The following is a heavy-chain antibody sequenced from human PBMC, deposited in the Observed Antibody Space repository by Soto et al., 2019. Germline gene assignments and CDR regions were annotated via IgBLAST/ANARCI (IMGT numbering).Heavy chain of an antibody. V-gene: IGHV4-31*03. Sequence: SETLSLTCTVSGGSISSSGYYWSWIRQHPGKGLEWIGYIYYSGSTYYNPSLKSRVTISVDTSKNQFSLKLSSVTAADTAVYYCARDWASGYTSSSLSNGMDVWGQGTTVTVSS. D-gene: IGHD3-3*01. CDR3: ARDWASGYTSSSLSNGMDV. J-gene: IGHJ6*02. CDR1: GGSISSSGYY. CDR2: IYYSGST.